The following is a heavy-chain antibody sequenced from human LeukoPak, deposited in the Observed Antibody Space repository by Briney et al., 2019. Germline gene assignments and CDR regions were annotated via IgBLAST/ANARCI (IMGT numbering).Heavy chain of an antibody. CDR2: IRFDGSNE. J-gene: IGHJ3*02. Sequence: PGRSLRLSCAASGFTFSSYGMHWVRQAPGKGLEWVAFIRFDGSNEYYADSVKGRFTISRDNSKNTLYLQMNSLRGEDTAVYYCAKATQSSRWTYDAFDIWGQGTMVTVSS. V-gene: IGHV3-30*02. CDR3: AKATQSSRWTYDAFDI. D-gene: IGHD6-13*01. CDR1: GFTFSSYG.